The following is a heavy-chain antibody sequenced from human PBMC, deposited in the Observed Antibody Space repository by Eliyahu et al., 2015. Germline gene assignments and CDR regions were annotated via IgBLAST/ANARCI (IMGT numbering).Heavy chain of an antibody. CDR1: GXSISXGGYY. CDR3: ARVYGSGSYFDY. V-gene: IGHV4-31*03. CDR2: IYYSGST. Sequence: QVQLQESGPGLXKPSXTLSLTCXXXGXSISXGGYYWSWIRQHPGKGLEWIGYIYYSGSTYYNPSLKSRVTISVDTSKNQFSLKLSSVTAADTAVYYCARVYGSGSYFDYWGQGTLVTVSS. J-gene: IGHJ4*02. D-gene: IGHD3-10*01.